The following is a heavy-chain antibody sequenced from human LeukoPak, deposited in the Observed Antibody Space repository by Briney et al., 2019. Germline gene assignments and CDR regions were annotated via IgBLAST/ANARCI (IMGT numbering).Heavy chain of an antibody. D-gene: IGHD3-10*01. V-gene: IGHV3-30*02. J-gene: IGHJ4*02. CDR2: IRYDGSNK. Sequence: GGSLRLSCAASGFTFSSYDMHWVRQAPGKGLEWVAFIRYDGSNKYYADSVKGRFTISRDNSKNTLYLQMNSLRAEDTAVYYYAKDPYYGSGSYRGYYFDYWGQGTLVTVSS. CDR1: GFTFSSYD. CDR3: AKDPYYGSGSYRGYYFDY.